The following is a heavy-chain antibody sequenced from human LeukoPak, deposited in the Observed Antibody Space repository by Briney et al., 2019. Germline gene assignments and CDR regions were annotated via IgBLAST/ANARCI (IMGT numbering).Heavy chain of an antibody. D-gene: IGHD6-19*01. Sequence: GESLKISCQGSGYSFTTYWIGWVRQMPGQNLQWMGIIYPGDADTRYSTSFQGQVTISADKSINTAYLQWSSLKASDTAMYYCARKYSSGWPNWGQGTLVTVSS. V-gene: IGHV5-51*01. J-gene: IGHJ4*02. CDR3: ARKYSSGWPN. CDR1: GYSFTTYW. CDR2: IYPGDADT.